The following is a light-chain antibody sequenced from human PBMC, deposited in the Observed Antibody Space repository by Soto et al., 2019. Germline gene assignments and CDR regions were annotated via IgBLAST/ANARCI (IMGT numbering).Light chain of an antibody. CDR2: SDT. CDR1: TSNIGAPYD. CDR3: ATWDDTLSAVV. J-gene: IGLJ2*01. V-gene: IGLV1-47*02. Sequence: QSVLTQPPSVSGAPGQRVSISCTGSTSNIGAPYDVHWYQQVPGMAPKVLIQSDTQRPSGVPDRFSGSKSGTSASLVISGLRSEDETDYYCATWDDTLSAVVFGGGTKLTVL.